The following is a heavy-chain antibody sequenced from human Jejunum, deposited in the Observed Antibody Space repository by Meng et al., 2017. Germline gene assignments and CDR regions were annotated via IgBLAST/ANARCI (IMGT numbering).Heavy chain of an antibody. D-gene: IGHD5-24*01. CDR3: ARGSAYNKAGIDP. CDR2: IYHSGIT. Sequence: GSLRLSCAVSGYSISSGYYWGWIRQPPGKGLEWIGSIYHSGITYYTPSLKSRVSLSVDTSKNQFSLKVTSVTAADTAVYFCARGSAYNKAGIDPWGQGTLVTVSS. J-gene: IGHJ5*02. CDR1: GYSISSGYY. V-gene: IGHV4-38-2*01.